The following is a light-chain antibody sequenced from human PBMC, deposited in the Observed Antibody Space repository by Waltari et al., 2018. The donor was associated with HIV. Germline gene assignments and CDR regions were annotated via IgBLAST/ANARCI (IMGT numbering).Light chain of an antibody. Sequence: QSVLTQPPSASGTPGQRVSISCSGTDSNIGRNTVNWYQHLPGTAPKLLRYNNNEGPSGVPDRFSVSKSGTSASLAISGLQSDDEANSYCATWDDSLRGRVFGGGTKLTVL. V-gene: IGLV1-44*01. CDR3: ATWDDSLRGRV. J-gene: IGLJ3*02. CDR2: NNN. CDR1: DSNIGRNT.